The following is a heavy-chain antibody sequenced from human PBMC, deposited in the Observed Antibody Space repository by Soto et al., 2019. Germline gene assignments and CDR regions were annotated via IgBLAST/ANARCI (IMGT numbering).Heavy chain of an antibody. CDR1: DDSISSYF. J-gene: IGHJ4*02. CDR3: ARVRGGYYGSGSYYPPDH. D-gene: IGHD3-10*01. Sequence: SETLSLTCTVYDDSISSYFWNWIRQPPGKGLEWIGYIYYSGSTNYNPSLKSRVTISIDTSKNQFSLKLSSVTAADTAVYFCARVRGGYYGSGSYYPPDHWGQGTLVTVSS. V-gene: IGHV4-59*01. CDR2: IYYSGST.